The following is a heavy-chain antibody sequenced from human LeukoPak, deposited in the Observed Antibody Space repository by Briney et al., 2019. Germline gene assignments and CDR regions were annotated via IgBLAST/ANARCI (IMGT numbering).Heavy chain of an antibody. J-gene: IGHJ5*02. CDR1: GDSVSSNSAA. Sequence: SQTLSLTCAISGDSVSSNSAAWNWIRQSPSRGLEWLARTYYRSKWYNDYAVSVKSRITIKPDTSKNQFSLQLNSVTPEDTAVYYCAREKQWLVAGYNWFDPWGQGTLVTVSS. CDR3: AREKQWLVAGYNWFDP. CDR2: TYYRSKWYN. D-gene: IGHD6-19*01. V-gene: IGHV6-1*01.